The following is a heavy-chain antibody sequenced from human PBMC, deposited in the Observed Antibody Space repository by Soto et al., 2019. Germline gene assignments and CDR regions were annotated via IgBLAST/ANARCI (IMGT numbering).Heavy chain of an antibody. V-gene: IGHV4-4*07. CDR1: GDSITSYF. D-gene: IGHD1-26*01. CDR3: ARDGPRHLGVFPLVSGMDV. Sequence: SETLSLTCTVSGDSITSYFWTWIRQPAGKGLECIGRIYTNGSSNSNPSLKSRVTMSIDTSKSQFSLKLTSVTAADTAVYYCARDGPRHLGVFPLVSGMDVWGQGTSVTVS. J-gene: IGHJ6*02. CDR2: IYTNGSS.